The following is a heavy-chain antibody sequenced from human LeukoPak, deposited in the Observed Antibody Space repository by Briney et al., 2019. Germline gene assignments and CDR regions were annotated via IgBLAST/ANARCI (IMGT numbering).Heavy chain of an antibody. V-gene: IGHV3-15*01. CDR1: RLPFSNSC. J-gene: IGHJ4*02. Sequence: GGSLTLFCAASRLPFSNSCMLWLRQAPGKGGEWVDRIKSKTDGGTTDYAAPVKGRFTISRDDSKNTLYLQMNSLKTEDTAVYYCTLTTPSGDYWGQGTLVTVSS. CDR3: TLTTPSGDY. CDR2: IKSKTDGGTT. D-gene: IGHD3-10*01.